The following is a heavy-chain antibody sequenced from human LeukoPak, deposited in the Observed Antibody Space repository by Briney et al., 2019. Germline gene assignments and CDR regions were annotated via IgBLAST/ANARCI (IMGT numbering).Heavy chain of an antibody. Sequence: PGGSLRLSCAASRFTVSSNYMSWVRQAPGKGLEWVSVIYSGGSTSYADSVRGRFTISRDNSQSTLYLQMNSLRAEDTAVYYCARDLDGYIDYWGQGTLVTVSS. V-gene: IGHV3-66*02. CDR1: RFTVSSNY. J-gene: IGHJ4*02. D-gene: IGHD5-24*01. CDR3: ARDLDGYIDY. CDR2: IYSGGST.